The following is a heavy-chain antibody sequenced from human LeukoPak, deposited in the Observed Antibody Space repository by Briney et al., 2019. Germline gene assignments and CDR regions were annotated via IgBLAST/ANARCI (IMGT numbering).Heavy chain of an antibody. D-gene: IGHD2-21*01. CDR1: GYIFSGHY. V-gene: IGHV1-2*02. Sequence: ASVKLSCTASGYIFSGHYIQWVRQAPGQGLEWMGWINTASGGTNNAQKFHGRVTMTTDTSISTLYMELNSLRSDDTAVYYCARVLFPSGPTHCFDPWGQGTLVTVSS. CDR3: ARVLFPSGPTHCFDP. J-gene: IGHJ5*02. CDR2: INTASGGT.